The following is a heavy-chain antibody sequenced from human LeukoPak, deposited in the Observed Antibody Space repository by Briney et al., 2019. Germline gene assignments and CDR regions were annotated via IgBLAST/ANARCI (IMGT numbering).Heavy chain of an antibody. CDR3: ARDYLKAALDY. D-gene: IGHD6-6*01. J-gene: IGHJ4*02. CDR1: GFTFTTYW. CDR2: IKQDGSEK. Sequence: GGSLRLSCAASGFTFTTYWMNWVRQAPGKGLEWVANIKQDGSEKHYVDSVKGRFTISRDNAKSSLYLQMNSLRAEDTAVYYCARDYLKAALDYWGQGTLVTVSS. V-gene: IGHV3-7*01.